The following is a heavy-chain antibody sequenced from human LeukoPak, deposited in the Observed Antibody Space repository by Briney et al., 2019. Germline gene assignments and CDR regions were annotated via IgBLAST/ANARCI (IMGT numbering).Heavy chain of an antibody. J-gene: IGHJ5*02. CDR3: ARAENSGSGGLDP. V-gene: IGHV3-7*01. CDR1: EFTFNNYW. Sequence: GGSLRLSCAASEFTFNNYWMSWVRQAPGKGLEWVANIKQDGSEKYYVDSVKGRFTISRDNAKNSLYLDMSSLRADDTAVYYCARAENSGSGGLDPWGQGTLVTVSS. CDR2: IKQDGSEK. D-gene: IGHD2-15*01.